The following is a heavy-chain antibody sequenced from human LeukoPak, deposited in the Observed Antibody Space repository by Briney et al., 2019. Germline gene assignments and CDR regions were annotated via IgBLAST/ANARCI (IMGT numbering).Heavy chain of an antibody. V-gene: IGHV3-7*04. CDR1: GFTFSNYW. J-gene: IGHJ4*02. D-gene: IGHD1-7*01. Sequence: GGSLRLSCAASGFTFSNYWMSWVRQAPGKGLEWVANIKEDGGDKNYVDSVRGRFTISRDNAKNALYLQMNSRRAEDTAVYYCGREIPGGTTSLDCWGQGTVVTVSS. CDR2: IKEDGGDK. CDR3: GREIPGGTTSLDC.